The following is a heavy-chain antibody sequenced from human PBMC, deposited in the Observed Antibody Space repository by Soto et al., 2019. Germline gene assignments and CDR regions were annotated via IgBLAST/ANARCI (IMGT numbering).Heavy chain of an antibody. CDR3: TSLDIVAL. D-gene: IGHD2-15*01. J-gene: IGHJ4*02. Sequence: GVSLRLSCAAAGCTFSGSGMHWVRQASGKGLEWVGRIRSKANSYATAYAASVKGRFTISRDDSKNTAYLQMNSLKTEDTAVYYCTSLDIVALWGQGTLVTVSS. V-gene: IGHV3-73*01. CDR2: IRSKANSYAT. CDR1: GCTFSGSG.